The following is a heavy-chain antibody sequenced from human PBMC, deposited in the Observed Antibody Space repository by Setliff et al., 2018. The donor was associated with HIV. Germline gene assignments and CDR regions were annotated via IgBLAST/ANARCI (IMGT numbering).Heavy chain of an antibody. CDR1: GFTFSRYP. J-gene: IGHJ4*02. V-gene: IGHV3-23*01. D-gene: IGHD4-17*01. Sequence: HPGGSLRLSCAASGFTFSRYPMSWVRQAPGKGLEWVSSLSEGGYDTYYADSVKGRFTISRDNSKSTLYLQMNSLRAEDTAVYYCARADYGDFVEYWGRGTLVTVSS. CDR3: ARADYGDFVEY. CDR2: LSEGGYDT.